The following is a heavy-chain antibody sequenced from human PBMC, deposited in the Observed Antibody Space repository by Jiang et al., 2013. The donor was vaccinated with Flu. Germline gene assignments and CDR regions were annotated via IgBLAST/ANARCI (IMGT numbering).Heavy chain of an antibody. CDR3: AHRVGSYFDY. D-gene: IGHD1-26*01. CDR2: K. J-gene: IGHJ4*02. Sequence: KRYSPSLKSRLTITKDTSENQVVLTMTNMDPVDTATYYCAHRVGSYFDYWGQGTLVTVSS. V-gene: IGHV2-5*01.